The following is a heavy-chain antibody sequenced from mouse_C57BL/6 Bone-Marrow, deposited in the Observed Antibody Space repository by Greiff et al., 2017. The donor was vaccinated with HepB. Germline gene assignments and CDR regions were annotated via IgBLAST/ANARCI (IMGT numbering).Heavy chain of an antibody. J-gene: IGHJ3*01. CDR3: ARRGGNFFAY. CDR1: GYTFTDYY. V-gene: IGHV1-26*01. D-gene: IGHD2-1*01. Sequence: VQLHQSGPELVKPGASVKISCKASGYTFTDYYMNWVKQSHGKSLEWIGDINPNNGGTSYNQKFKGKATLTVDKSSSTAYMELRSLTSVVSAVYYCARRGGNFFAYWGQGTLVTVSA. CDR2: INPNNGGT.